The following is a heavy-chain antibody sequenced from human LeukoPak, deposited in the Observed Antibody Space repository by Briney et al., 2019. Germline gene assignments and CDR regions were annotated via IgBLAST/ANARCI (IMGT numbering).Heavy chain of an antibody. CDR2: ISSSGSTI. CDR1: GFTFRNNW. J-gene: IGHJ4*02. CDR3: AKDWSSSSSDY. D-gene: IGHD6-13*01. Sequence: SGGSLRLSCAASGFTFRNNWMTWVRQAPGKGLEWVSYISSSGSTIYYADSVKGRFTISRDNAKNSLYLQMNSLRAEDTALYYCAKDWSSSSSDYWGQGTLVTVSS. V-gene: IGHV3-48*04.